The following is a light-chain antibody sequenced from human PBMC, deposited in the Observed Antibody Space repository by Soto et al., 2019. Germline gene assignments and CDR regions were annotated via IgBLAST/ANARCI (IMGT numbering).Light chain of an antibody. J-gene: IGKJ1*01. Sequence: DIQMTQSPSSLSASVGDRVTITCRASQSISNYLNWYQQKPGKAPKLLMYAASSLQSGVPSRFGGSGSETDFTHTISSLQPEDFATYYCQQRYSTPRTFGQGTKVEIK. CDR3: QQRYSTPRT. CDR1: QSISNY. CDR2: AAS. V-gene: IGKV1-39*01.